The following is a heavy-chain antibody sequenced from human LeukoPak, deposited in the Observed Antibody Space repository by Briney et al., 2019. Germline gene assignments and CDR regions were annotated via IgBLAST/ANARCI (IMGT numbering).Heavy chain of an antibody. D-gene: IGHD3-22*01. V-gene: IGHV4-30-2*01. CDR3: ARGKIEYDSSGYLDY. J-gene: IGHJ4*02. Sequence: SQTLSLTCAVSGGSISSGGYSWSWIRQPPGKGLEWIGYIYHSGSTYYNPSLKSRVTISVDRSKNQFSLKLSSVTAADTAVYYCARGKIEYDSSGYLDYWGQGTLVTVSS. CDR1: GGSISSGGYS. CDR2: IYHSGST.